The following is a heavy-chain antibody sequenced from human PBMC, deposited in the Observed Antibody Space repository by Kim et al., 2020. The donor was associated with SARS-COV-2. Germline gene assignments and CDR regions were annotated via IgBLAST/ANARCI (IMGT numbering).Heavy chain of an antibody. J-gene: IGHJ6*02. V-gene: IGHV3-30*18. D-gene: IGHD3-22*01. CDR2: ISYDGSNK. CDR3: AKSSITMIVVVIPPGMDV. CDR1: GFTFSSYG. Sequence: GGSLRLSCAASGFTFSSYGMHWVRQAPGKGLEWVAVISYDGSNKYYADSVKGRFTISRDNSKNTLYLQMNSLRAEDTAVYYCAKSSITMIVVVIPPGMDVWGQRSTVTVSS.